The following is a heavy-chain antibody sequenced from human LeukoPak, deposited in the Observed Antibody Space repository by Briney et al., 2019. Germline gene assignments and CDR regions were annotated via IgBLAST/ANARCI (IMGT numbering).Heavy chain of an antibody. V-gene: IGHV4-34*01. CDR3: ARADYFIAAAAFDI. Sequence: TSEILSLTCAVYGGSFSGYDWSWIRQPPGKGLEWIGEINHSGSTNYNPSLKSRVSISVDTSKNQFSLKLSSVTAADTAVYYCARADYFIAAAAFDIWGQGTMVTVSS. CDR1: GGSFSGYD. J-gene: IGHJ3*02. D-gene: IGHD6-13*01. CDR2: INHSGST.